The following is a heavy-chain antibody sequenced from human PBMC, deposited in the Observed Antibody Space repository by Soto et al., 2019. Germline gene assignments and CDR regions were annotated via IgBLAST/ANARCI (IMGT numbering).Heavy chain of an antibody. J-gene: IGHJ4*02. V-gene: IGHV1-69*13. CDR2: IIPIFGTA. CDR3: ASLAAGNFDY. D-gene: IGHD6-13*01. Sequence: SVKVSCKASGVTFSSYAISWVRQAPGQGLEWMGGIIPIFGTANYAQKFQGRVTITADESTSTAYMELSSLRSEDTAVYYCASLAAGNFDYWGQGTLVTVSS. CDR1: GVTFSSYA.